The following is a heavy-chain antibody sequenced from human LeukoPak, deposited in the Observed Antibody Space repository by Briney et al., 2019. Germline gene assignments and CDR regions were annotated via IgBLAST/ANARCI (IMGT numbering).Heavy chain of an antibody. CDR3: ARLVAGTCDY. V-gene: IGHV1-18*01. J-gene: IGHJ4*02. CDR2: ISAYNGNT. Sequence: ASVKVSCKASGYSFSTYSITWVRQAPGQGLEWMGWISAYNGNTNYAQKLQGRVTMTTDTSTSTAYMELRSLRSDDTAVYYCARLVAGTCDYWGQGTLVTVSS. D-gene: IGHD6-19*01. CDR1: GYSFSTYS.